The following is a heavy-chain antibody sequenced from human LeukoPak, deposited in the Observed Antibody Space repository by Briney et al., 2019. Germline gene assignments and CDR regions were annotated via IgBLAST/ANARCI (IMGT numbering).Heavy chain of an antibody. Sequence: SETLSLTCAVYGGSFSGYYWSWIRQPPGKGLEWIGEINHSGSTNYNPSLKSRVTISVDASENQFSLKLSSVTAADTAVYYCARAIAVAVYDYWGQGTLVTVSS. J-gene: IGHJ4*02. D-gene: IGHD6-19*01. V-gene: IGHV4-34*01. CDR3: ARAIAVAVYDY. CDR2: INHSGST. CDR1: GGSFSGYY.